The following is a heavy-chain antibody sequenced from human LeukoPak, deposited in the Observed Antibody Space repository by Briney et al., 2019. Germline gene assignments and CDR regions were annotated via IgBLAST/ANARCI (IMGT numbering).Heavy chain of an antibody. Sequence: PSETLSLTCAVYGGSFSGYYWSWIRQPPGKGLEWIGEINHSGSTNYNPSLKSRVTISVDTSKNQFSLKLSSVTAADTAVYYCARGSPYCSCTSCPFVDYWGQGTLVNVSS. CDR2: INHSGST. CDR1: GGSFSGYY. V-gene: IGHV4-34*01. J-gene: IGHJ4*02. D-gene: IGHD2-2*01. CDR3: ARGSPYCSCTSCPFVDY.